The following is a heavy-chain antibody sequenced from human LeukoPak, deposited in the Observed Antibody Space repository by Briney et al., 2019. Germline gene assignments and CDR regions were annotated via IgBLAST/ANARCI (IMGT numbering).Heavy chain of an antibody. D-gene: IGHD3-22*01. CDR1: GFTFSSYA. CDR2: ISGSGGST. J-gene: IGHJ4*02. CDR3: AKDDRGNYYDSSGYYN. Sequence: GGSLRLSCAASGFTFSSYAMSWVRQAPGKGLEWVPAISGSGGSTYYADSVKGRFTISRDNSKNTLYLQMNSLRAEDTAVYYCAKDDRGNYYDSSGYYNWGQGTLVTVSS. V-gene: IGHV3-23*01.